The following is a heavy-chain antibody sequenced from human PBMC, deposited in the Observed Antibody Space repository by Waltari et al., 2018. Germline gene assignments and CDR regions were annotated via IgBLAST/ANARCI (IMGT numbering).Heavy chain of an antibody. D-gene: IGHD2-2*03. J-gene: IGHJ3*01. CDR2: IDLDGRTT. CDR3: TRVEVGSAGTFDV. V-gene: IGHV3-74*01. CDR1: GFTLRNYW. Sequence: EVQLVESGGGVVQPGGSLRLSCAAPGFTLRNYWMHGVRQAPGKGLVWVSRIDLDGRTTSYADSVKGRFTISRDNAKNTVYLQMDFLRDEDTAMYHCTRVEVGSAGTFDVWGQGTMVTVSS.